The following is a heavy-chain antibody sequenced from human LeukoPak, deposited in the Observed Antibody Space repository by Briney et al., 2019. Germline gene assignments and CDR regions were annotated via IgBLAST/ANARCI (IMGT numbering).Heavy chain of an antibody. D-gene: IGHD3-10*01. V-gene: IGHV3-48*03. CDR3: ARGQNVLLWFGELGMDV. J-gene: IGHJ6*04. CDR1: GFTFSSYE. Sequence: GSLRLSCAASGFTFSSYEMNWVRQAPGKGLEWVSYISSSGSTIYYADSVKGRFTISRDNAKNSLYLQMNSLRAEDTAVYYCARGQNVLLWFGELGMDVWGKGTTVTVSS. CDR2: ISSSGSTI.